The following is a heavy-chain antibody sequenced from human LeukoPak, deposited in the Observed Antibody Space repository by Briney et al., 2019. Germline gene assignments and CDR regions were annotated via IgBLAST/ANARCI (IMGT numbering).Heavy chain of an antibody. D-gene: IGHD5-24*01. CDR2: IYSTGST. CDR3: ARDGDGYSYSDQ. Sequence: PSETLSLTCTVSGGSISHYYWSWLRQPAGKGLEWIGHIYSTGSTNYNPSLKSRVTISVDKSKNQFSLKLTSVTAADTAVYYCARDGDGYSYSDQWGQGTLVTVSS. J-gene: IGHJ4*02. CDR1: GGSISHYY. V-gene: IGHV4-4*07.